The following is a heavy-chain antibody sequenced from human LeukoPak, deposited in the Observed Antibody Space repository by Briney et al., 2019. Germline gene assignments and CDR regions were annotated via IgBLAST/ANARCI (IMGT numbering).Heavy chain of an antibody. CDR2: IHQSGST. CDR3: ARLEITFGGVIAA. J-gene: IGHJ5*02. CDR1: GYSIRNGYL. V-gene: IGHV4-38-2*02. D-gene: IGHD3-16*02. Sequence: SETLSLTCTVSGYSIRNGYLWGWVRQSPGKGLEWIGNIHQSGSTSYNPSLQSRVTISVDTSKNQFSLNLSSVTAADTAVYYCARLEITFGGVIAAWGQGTLVTVSS.